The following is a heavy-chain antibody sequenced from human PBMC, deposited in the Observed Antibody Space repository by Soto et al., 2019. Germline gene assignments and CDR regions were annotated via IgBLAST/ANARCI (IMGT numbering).Heavy chain of an antibody. V-gene: IGHV3-66*01. J-gene: IGHJ4*02. D-gene: IGHD4-17*01. CDR1: GFTVNVNY. CDR2: IYSGGNT. Sequence: EVKLVESGGGLVQPGGSLRLSCAASGFTVNVNYMSWVRQAPGKGLEWVSIIYSGGNTYYADSVKGRFTISRVNSRNTLYLQMNSLRAEDTAVYYCARGSTDYQSDYWGQGTLVTVSS. CDR3: ARGSTDYQSDY.